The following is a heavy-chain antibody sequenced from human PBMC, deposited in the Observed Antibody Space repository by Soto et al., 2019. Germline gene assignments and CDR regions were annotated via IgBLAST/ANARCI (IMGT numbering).Heavy chain of an antibody. Sequence: QITLKESGPPLVKPAETLTLTCTFSGFSLSTGGVGVAWIRQSPGKALEYLALIYWDDDRRYSPSLKRRLTITKDTSKNQVVLTMTNMDPVVTATYYCARRTGDREDYWGQGILVTVSS. CDR3: ARRTGDREDY. D-gene: IGHD7-27*01. J-gene: IGHJ4*02. CDR1: GFSLSTGGVG. V-gene: IGHV2-5*02. CDR2: IYWDDDR.